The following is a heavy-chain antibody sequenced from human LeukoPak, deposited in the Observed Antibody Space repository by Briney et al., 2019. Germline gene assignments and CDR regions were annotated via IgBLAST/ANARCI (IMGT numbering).Heavy chain of an antibody. CDR3: ARDQAFSVGAFDI. D-gene: IGHD2/OR15-2a*01. CDR2: ISSSSSYI. J-gene: IGHJ3*02. CDR1: GFTFSSYS. V-gene: IGHV3-21*01. Sequence: PGGSLRLSCAASGFTFSSYSMNWVRQAPGKGLEWFSSISSSSSYIYYADSVKGRFTISRDNAKNSLYLQMNSLRAEDTAVYYCARDQAFSVGAFDIWGQGTMVTVSS.